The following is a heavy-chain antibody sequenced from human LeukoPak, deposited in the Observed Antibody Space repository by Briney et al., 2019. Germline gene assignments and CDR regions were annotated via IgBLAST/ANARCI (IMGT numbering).Heavy chain of an antibody. Sequence: SETLSLTCTVSGGSMSSYYWSWIRQPPGKGLEWIGYIYYSGSTNYNPSLKSRVTISVDTSKNQFSLKLSSVTAADTAVYYCARGVARIYHLDYWGQGTLVTVSS. V-gene: IGHV4-59*01. CDR3: ARGVARIYHLDY. CDR2: IYYSGST. D-gene: IGHD2-15*01. CDR1: GGSMSSYY. J-gene: IGHJ4*02.